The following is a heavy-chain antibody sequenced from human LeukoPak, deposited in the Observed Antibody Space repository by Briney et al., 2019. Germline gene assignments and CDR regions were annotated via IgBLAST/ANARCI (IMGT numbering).Heavy chain of an antibody. D-gene: IGHD6-13*01. V-gene: IGHV1-69*13. CDR2: IIPIFGTA. CDR1: GGTFISYA. J-gene: IGHJ4*02. CDR3: ARGGIAAAGYYFDY. Sequence: ASVKVSCKASGGTFISYAISWVRQAPGQGLEWMGGIIPIFGTANYAQKFQGRVTITADESTSTAYMELSSLRSEDTAVYYCARGGIAAAGYYFDYWGQGTLVTVSS.